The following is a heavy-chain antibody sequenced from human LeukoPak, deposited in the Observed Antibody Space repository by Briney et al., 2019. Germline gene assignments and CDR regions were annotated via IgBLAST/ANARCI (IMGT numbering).Heavy chain of an antibody. CDR1: GGSISSGSYY. J-gene: IGHJ3*02. Sequence: SETLSLTCTVSGGSISSGSYYWSWIRQPAGKGLEWIGRIYTSGSTNYNSSLKSRVTISVDTSKNQFSLKLSSVTAADTAAHCCARVWIYFWSGYLRDAFDIWGQGTMVTVSS. V-gene: IGHV4-61*02. CDR2: IYTSGST. CDR3: ARVWIYFWSGYLRDAFDI. D-gene: IGHD3-3*01.